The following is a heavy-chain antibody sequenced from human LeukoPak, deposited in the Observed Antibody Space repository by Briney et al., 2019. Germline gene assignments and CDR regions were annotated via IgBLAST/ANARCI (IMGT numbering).Heavy chain of an antibody. D-gene: IGHD3-22*01. CDR3: SRGENYYDSSASGDY. Sequence: GGSLRLSCVASGFTFSSYSMNWVRQAPGKGLEWVSYISLSSSYIYYADSVKGRFTISRGNAKNSLFLQMNSLRAEDTAVYYCSRGENYYDSSASGDYWGQGTLVTVSS. J-gene: IGHJ4*02. V-gene: IGHV3-21*01. CDR2: ISLSSSYI. CDR1: GFTFSSYS.